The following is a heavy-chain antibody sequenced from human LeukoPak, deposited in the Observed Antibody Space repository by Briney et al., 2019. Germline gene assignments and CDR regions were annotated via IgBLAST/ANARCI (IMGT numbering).Heavy chain of an antibody. J-gene: IGHJ5*02. V-gene: IGHV4-34*01. Sequence: SETLSLTCAVYGGSFSGYYWSWIRQPPGKGLEWIGEINHSGSTNYNPSLKSRVTISVDTSKNQFSLKLSSVTAADTAVYHCARELRVCLDPWGQGTLVTVSS. D-gene: IGHD1-26*01. CDR3: ARELRVCLDP. CDR1: GGSFSGYY. CDR2: INHSGST.